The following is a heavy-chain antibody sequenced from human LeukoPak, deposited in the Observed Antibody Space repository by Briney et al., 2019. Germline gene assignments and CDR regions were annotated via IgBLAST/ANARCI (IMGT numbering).Heavy chain of an antibody. CDR3: ARSPLGASYSSSSPDDY. V-gene: IGHV4-38-2*02. CDR2: IYRTGST. Sequence: PSETLSLTCTVSGGSISSGAYWGWVRQPPGKGLEWIATIYRTGSTYYNPSLESRVTISIDTSKNQFSLKLNSVAAADTAVYYCARSPLGASYSSSSPDDYWGQGTLVTVSS. CDR1: GGSISSGAY. J-gene: IGHJ4*02. D-gene: IGHD6-6*01.